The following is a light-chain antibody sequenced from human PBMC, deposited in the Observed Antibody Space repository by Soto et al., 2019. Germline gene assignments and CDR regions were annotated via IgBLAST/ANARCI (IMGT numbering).Light chain of an antibody. CDR1: RSNIGSHD. J-gene: IGLJ2*01. V-gene: IGLV1-47*01. Sequence: QSMLTQPPSASGTPGQRVTISCSGSRSNIGSHDVYWYQQLPGTAPRLLMYRDDQRPSGVPDRFSGSKSGSSASLAISGLRSEDEADYYCVVWDDSLSGRVFGGGTKLTVL. CDR2: RDD. CDR3: VVWDDSLSGRV.